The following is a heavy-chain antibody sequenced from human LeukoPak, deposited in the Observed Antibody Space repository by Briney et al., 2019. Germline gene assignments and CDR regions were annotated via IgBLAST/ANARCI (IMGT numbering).Heavy chain of an antibody. CDR3: ARDGPYYYDSSGYNWSDY. J-gene: IGHJ4*02. D-gene: IGHD3-22*01. Sequence: PGGSLRLSCAASGFTFSSYSMNWVRQAPGKGLECVSSISSSSSYIYYADSVKGRFTISRDNAKNSLYLQMNSLRAEDTAVYYCARDGPYYYDSSGYNWSDYWGQGTLVTVSS. CDR1: GFTFSSYS. V-gene: IGHV3-21*01. CDR2: ISSSSSYI.